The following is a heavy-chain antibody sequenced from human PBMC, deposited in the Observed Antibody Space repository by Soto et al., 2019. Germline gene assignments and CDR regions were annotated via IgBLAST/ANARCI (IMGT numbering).Heavy chain of an antibody. CDR2: INAVNGNT. CDR1: GYTFTNYA. J-gene: IGHJ4*02. D-gene: IGHD3-22*01. Sequence: QVQLVQSGAEEKKPGASVKVSCKASGYTFTNYAMHWVRQAPGQRLEWMGWINAVNGNTKYSQKLQGRVTITRDTSASTAYMELSSLRSEDTAVYYCATSSSYYLIHFYWGPGTLVTVSS. V-gene: IGHV1-3*05. CDR3: ATSSSYYLIHFY.